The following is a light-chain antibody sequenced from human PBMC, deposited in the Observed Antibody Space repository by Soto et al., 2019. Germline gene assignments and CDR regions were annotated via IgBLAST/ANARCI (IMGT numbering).Light chain of an antibody. V-gene: IGKV3-20*01. Sequence: EMVLTQSPGTLSLSEGERATLSCRASQSVSSNYLAWYQQKHGQAPRLLIYGASRGAAGIPDRFIGSGAGTDFTLTINRLEPEDFAVYFCQQCGLSPRTFGQGTKVEV. CDR1: QSVSSNY. CDR2: GAS. CDR3: QQCGLSPRT. J-gene: IGKJ1*01.